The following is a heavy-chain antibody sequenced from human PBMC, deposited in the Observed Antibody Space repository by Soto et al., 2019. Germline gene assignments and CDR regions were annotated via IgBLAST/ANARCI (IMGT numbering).Heavy chain of an antibody. Sequence: GASVKVSCKVSGYTLTELSMHWVRQAPGKGLEWMGGFDPEDGETIYAQKFQGRVTMTEDTSTDTAYMELSSLRSEDTAVYYCAVSSSIEQQLVRDAFDIWGKGKMVTVSS. J-gene: IGHJ3*02. CDR1: GYTLTELS. D-gene: IGHD6-13*01. CDR2: FDPEDGET. V-gene: IGHV1-24*01. CDR3: AVSSSIEQQLVRDAFDI.